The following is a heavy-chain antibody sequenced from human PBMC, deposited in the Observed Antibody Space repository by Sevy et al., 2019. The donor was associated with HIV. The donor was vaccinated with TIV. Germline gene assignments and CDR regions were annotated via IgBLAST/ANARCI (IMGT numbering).Heavy chain of an antibody. V-gene: IGHV1-18*01. CDR3: AQTTKWFGELGTFDQ. CDR1: GFTVTSYG. J-gene: IGHJ4*02. CDR2: TSGYNGNT. Sequence: ASVKVSCKASGFTVTSYGISWVRQAPGLRLEWMGWTSGYNGNTKYSQKFQGRVTMTTDTSTSTAFMEVTSLRSDDTAVYYCAQTTKWFGELGTFDQWGQGTLVTVSS. D-gene: IGHD3-10*01.